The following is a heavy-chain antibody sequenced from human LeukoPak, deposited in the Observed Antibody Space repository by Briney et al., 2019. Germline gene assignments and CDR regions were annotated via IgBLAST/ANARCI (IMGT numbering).Heavy chain of an antibody. J-gene: IGHJ3*02. CDR2: INTSGST. CDR1: GGSISSGSYY. V-gene: IGHV4-61*02. D-gene: IGHD3-22*01. Sequence: PSQTLSLTCTVSGGSISSGSYYWSWIRQPAGKGLEWIGRINTSGSTHYNPSLKIRVTISVDMSKNLFSLKLSSVTAADTAVYYCARDPPYYYDTMRGALDIWGQGTMVTVSS. CDR3: ARDPPYYYDTMRGALDI.